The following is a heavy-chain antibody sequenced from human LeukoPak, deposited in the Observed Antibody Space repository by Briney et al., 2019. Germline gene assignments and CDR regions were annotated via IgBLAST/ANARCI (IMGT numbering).Heavy chain of an antibody. J-gene: IGHJ4*02. CDR2: ISSSSSTI. D-gene: IGHD3-22*01. V-gene: IGHV3-48*01. CDR1: GFTFSSYS. Sequence: PGGSLRLSCAASGFTFSSYSMNWVRQAPGKGLEWVSYISSSSSTIYYADPVKGRFTISRDNAKNSLYLQMNSLRAEDTAVYYCASHDSEGYFDYWGQGTLVTVSS. CDR3: ASHDSEGYFDY.